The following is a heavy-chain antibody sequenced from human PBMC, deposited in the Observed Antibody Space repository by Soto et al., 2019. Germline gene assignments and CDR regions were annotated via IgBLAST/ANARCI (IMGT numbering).Heavy chain of an antibody. CDR1: GYTFTDFG. CDR2: ISPYNGNT. D-gene: IGHD4-17*01. J-gene: IGHJ4*02. CDR3: ARVMDYGDSYFAY. Sequence: QVQLVQSGAEVKKPGASVKVSCRASGYTFTDFGISWVRQAPGQGLEWVGWISPYNGNTQYLENLQARVTITTHTYKNTPYMGLRSLRPDDTTVYYCARVMDYGDSYFAYWGQGPMVTVSS. V-gene: IGHV1-18*01.